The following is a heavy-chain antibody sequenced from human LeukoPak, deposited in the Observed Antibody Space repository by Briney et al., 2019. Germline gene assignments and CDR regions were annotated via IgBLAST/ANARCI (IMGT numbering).Heavy chain of an antibody. Sequence: GESLKISCKGSGYSFTSYWIGWVRQATGQGLEWMGWMNPNSGNTGYAQKLQGRVTITRNTSISTAYMELSSLRSEDTAVYYCARGGSPLGYCSSTSCYEGDNWFDPWGQGTLVTVSS. CDR2: MNPNSGNT. D-gene: IGHD2-2*01. CDR1: GYSFTSYW. J-gene: IGHJ5*02. CDR3: ARGGSPLGYCSSTSCYEGDNWFDP. V-gene: IGHV1-8*03.